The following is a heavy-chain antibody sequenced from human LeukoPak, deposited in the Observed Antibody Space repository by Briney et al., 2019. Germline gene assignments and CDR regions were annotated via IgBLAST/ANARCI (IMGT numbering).Heavy chain of an antibody. Sequence: SETLSLTCTVSGGSISRSNYYWGWIRQPPGKGLEWIGSIYYSGSTYYNPSLKSRVTISVDTSKNQFSLKLSSVTAADTAVYYCARGPLIRSVIAARQFDYWGQGTLVTVSS. D-gene: IGHD6-6*01. CDR2: IYYSGST. CDR3: ARGPLIRSVIAARQFDY. J-gene: IGHJ4*02. CDR1: GGSISRSNYY. V-gene: IGHV4-39*07.